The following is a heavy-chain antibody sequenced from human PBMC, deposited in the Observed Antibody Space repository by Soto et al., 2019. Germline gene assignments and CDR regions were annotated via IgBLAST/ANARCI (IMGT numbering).Heavy chain of an antibody. D-gene: IGHD2-21*01. CDR2: ITTNTGNP. J-gene: IGHJ4*01. Sequence: GASVKVSCKAFGNTFTRYFIKWGRQAPGQGLEWMGSITTNTGNPTYAQGFTGRFVFSLDTSVSTAYLHISSLKAEDTAVYFCARDAQSIAFYYRGQGTLVTGS. CDR1: GNTFTRYF. V-gene: IGHV7-4-1*01. CDR3: ARDAQSIAFYY.